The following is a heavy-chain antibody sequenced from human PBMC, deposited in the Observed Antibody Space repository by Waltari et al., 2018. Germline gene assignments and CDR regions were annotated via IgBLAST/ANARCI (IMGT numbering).Heavy chain of an antibody. Sequence: EVQLVESGGVVVQPGGSLRLSCAASGFTLDDYAMHWVRKAPGKGLEWVSLISWDGGSTYYADSVKGRFTISRDNSKNSLYLQMNSLRAEDTAVYYCAKGPQDGYNYYFDYWGQGTLVTVSS. CDR2: ISWDGGST. CDR3: AKGPQDGYNYYFDY. CDR1: GFTLDDYA. D-gene: IGHD5-12*01. J-gene: IGHJ4*02. V-gene: IGHV3-43D*04.